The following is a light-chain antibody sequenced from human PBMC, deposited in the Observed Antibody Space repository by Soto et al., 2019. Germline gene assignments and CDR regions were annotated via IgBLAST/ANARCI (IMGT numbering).Light chain of an antibody. CDR1: QSISSW. CDR2: KAS. Sequence: DIQMTQSPSSLSASVEDRVIITCRASQSISSWLAWYQQKPGKAPKLLIYKASSLESGVPSRFSGSGSGTEFTLTISSLQPDDFATYYCQQYNSYPITFGQGTRLEIK. V-gene: IGKV1-5*03. CDR3: QQYNSYPIT. J-gene: IGKJ5*01.